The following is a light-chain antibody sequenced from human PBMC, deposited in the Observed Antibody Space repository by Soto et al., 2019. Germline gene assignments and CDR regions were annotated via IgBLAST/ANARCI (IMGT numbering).Light chain of an antibody. CDR2: TDN. J-gene: IGLJ2*01. CDR3: AAWDDSLKGPV. Sequence: QSVLTQPPSASGTPGQRVTISCSGSSSNIGSHTVNWYQQLPGTAPKLLLYTDNQRPSGVPDRFSGSKSGTSASLAISGLQSEDEADYYCAAWDDSLKGPVFGGGTKATVL. CDR1: SSNIGSHT. V-gene: IGLV1-44*01.